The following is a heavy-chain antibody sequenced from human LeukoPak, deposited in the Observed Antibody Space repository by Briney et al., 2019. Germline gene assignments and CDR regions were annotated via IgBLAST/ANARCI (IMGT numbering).Heavy chain of an antibody. V-gene: IGHV4-59*11. Sequence: SETLSLTCTASGGSISSHYRSWIRQPPGKGLEWVGDIYYSGSTNYNPSLKSRVTISVDTSKNQFSLKLSSVTAADTAVYYCARDRGGYFDYWGQGTLVTVSS. CDR3: ARDRGGYFDY. J-gene: IGHJ4*02. CDR1: GGSISSHY. CDR2: IYYSGST. D-gene: IGHD3-16*01.